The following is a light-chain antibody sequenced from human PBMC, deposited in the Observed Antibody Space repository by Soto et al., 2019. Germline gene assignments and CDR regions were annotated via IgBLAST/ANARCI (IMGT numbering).Light chain of an antibody. CDR1: QTISSW. Sequence: DIQMTQSPSTLSASVGDRVTITCRASQTISSWLAWYQMKPGQAPKVLIYKASSLESGVPSRFSGSGSGTEFTLTISSLQPDDFATYYCQQYNSYLTFGQGTKVEIK. CDR3: QQYNSYLT. J-gene: IGKJ1*01. V-gene: IGKV1-5*03. CDR2: KAS.